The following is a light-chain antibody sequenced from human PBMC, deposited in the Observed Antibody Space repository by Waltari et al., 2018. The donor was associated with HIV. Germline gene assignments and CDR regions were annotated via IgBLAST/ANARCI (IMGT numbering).Light chain of an antibody. V-gene: IGLV3-19*01. CDR3: HSRDTNTDHHV. CDR1: RLRCFF. Sequence: SSELTQDPVVSVALGQTIKITCQGDRLRCFFENWYQQRPGQAPVLVVYGGNRRPSGIPERFSASNSGNTSSLLISKSEAGDEADYFCHSRDTNTDHHVFGGGTRVIV. CDR2: GGN. J-gene: IGLJ1*01.